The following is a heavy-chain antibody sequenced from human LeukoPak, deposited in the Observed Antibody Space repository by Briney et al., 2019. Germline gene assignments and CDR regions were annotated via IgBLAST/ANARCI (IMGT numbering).Heavy chain of an antibody. D-gene: IGHD3-3*01. CDR2: IYYSGST. Sequence: PSETLSLTCTVSGGSISSSSYYWGWIRQPPGKGLEWIGSIYYSGSTYYNPSLKSRVTISVDTSKNQFSLELSSVTAADTAVYYCARGVWSGLNYYYYYYMDVWGKGTTVTISS. V-gene: IGHV4-39*07. CDR3: ARGVWSGLNYYYYYYMDV. J-gene: IGHJ6*03. CDR1: GGSISSSSYY.